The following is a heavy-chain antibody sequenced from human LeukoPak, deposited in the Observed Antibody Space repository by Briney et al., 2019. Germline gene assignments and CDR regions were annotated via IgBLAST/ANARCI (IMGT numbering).Heavy chain of an antibody. D-gene: IGHD3-9*01. J-gene: IGHJ4*02. CDR1: GFTFSSYA. Sequence: PGGSLRLSCAASGFTFSSYAMNWVRQAPGKGLEWVAGISSGDRTFHAESVEGRFTISRDKSKDTLYLQMNSLRAEDTAVYCCAKDATASPYFHWFDNWGQGTQVIVSS. CDR3: AKDATASPYFHWFDN. CDR2: ISSGDRT. V-gene: IGHV3-23*01.